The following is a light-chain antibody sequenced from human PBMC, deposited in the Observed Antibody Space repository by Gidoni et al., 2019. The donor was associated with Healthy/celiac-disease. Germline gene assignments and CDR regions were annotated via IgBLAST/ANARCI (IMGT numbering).Light chain of an antibody. J-gene: IGKJ3*01. CDR3: QQSYSTPLT. V-gene: IGKV1-39*01. CDR1: QCSRSY. Sequence: IQMTQSPSSLSASVGDRVTIPFRASQCSRSYLTWYQQKQGKAPKLLIYAATSLQSGVPSRFSGSGSGTDFTLTISSLQPEDFATYYCQQSYSTPLTFGPRTKSGYQT. CDR2: AAT.